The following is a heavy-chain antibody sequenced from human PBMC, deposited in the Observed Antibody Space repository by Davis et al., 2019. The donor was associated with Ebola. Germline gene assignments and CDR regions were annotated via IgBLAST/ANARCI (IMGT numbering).Heavy chain of an antibody. J-gene: IGHJ4*02. CDR1: GDSISGGDYS. Sequence: SETLSLTCTVSGDSISGGDYSWSWIRQPPGKGLELIGYIYYSGSTYYNPSLKSRLTISLDTSKNQFSLKLSSVTAADTAVYYCARAYGDFFYYFDYWGQGSLVTVSS. CDR3: ARAYGDFFYYFDY. D-gene: IGHD4-17*01. CDR2: IYYSGST. V-gene: IGHV4-31*03.